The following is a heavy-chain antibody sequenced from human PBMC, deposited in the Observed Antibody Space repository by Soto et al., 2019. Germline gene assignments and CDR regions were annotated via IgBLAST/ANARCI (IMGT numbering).Heavy chain of an antibody. CDR3: ARETPGRTKVRGVIAY. CDR1: GYTFTSYG. D-gene: IGHD3-10*01. V-gene: IGHV1-18*01. CDR2: ISAYNGNT. Sequence: QVQLVQSGAEVKKPGASVKVSCKASGYTFTSYGISWVRQAPGQGLEWMGWISAYNGNTNYAQKLQGRVTMTTDTXTXXADMGLRSLRSDDTAVYYCARETPGRTKVRGVIAYWGQGTLVTVSS. J-gene: IGHJ4*02.